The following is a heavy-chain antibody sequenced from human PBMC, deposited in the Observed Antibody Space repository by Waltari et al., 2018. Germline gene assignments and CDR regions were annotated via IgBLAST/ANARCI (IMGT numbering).Heavy chain of an antibody. CDR2: INPNSGGT. D-gene: IGHD3-22*01. Sequence: QVQLVQSGAEVKKPGASVKVSCKASGYTFTGYYMHWVRPAPGQGLEWMGWINPNSGGTNYAQKFQGRVTMTRDTSISTAYMELSRLRSDDTAVYYCARVPYYYDSSGGFNYWGQGTLVTVSS. CDR1: GYTFTGYY. V-gene: IGHV1-2*02. CDR3: ARVPYYYDSSGGFNY. J-gene: IGHJ4*02.